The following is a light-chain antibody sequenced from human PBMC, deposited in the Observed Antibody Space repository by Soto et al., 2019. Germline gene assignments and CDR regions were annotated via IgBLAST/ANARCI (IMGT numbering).Light chain of an antibody. J-gene: IGKJ1*01. V-gene: IGKV1-39*01. Sequence: DIQMTQSPSSLSASVGGRVTITCRASKSISSYLNWYQQKPGKAPKLLIYAASSLQSGVPSRFSGSGSGTDFTLTISSLQPEDFATYYCQQSYSTPWTFGQGTKVEIK. CDR3: QQSYSTPWT. CDR1: KSISSY. CDR2: AAS.